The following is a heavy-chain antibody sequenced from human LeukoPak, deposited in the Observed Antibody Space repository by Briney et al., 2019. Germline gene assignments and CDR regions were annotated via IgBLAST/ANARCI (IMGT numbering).Heavy chain of an antibody. CDR1: GGTFSSYA. J-gene: IGHJ4*02. CDR3: AIASSGAAADYYFDY. CDR2: IIPIFGTA. V-gene: IGHV1-69*13. D-gene: IGHD6-13*01. Sequence: SVKVSYKASGGTFSSYAISWVRQAPGQGLEWMGGIIPIFGTANYAQKFQGRVTITADESTSTAYMELSSLRSEDTAVYYCAIASSGAAADYYFDYWGQGTLVTVSS.